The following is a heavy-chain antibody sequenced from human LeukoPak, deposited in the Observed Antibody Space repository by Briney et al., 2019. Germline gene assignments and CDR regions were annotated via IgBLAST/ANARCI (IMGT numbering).Heavy chain of an antibody. V-gene: IGHV3-11*01. CDR1: GFTFSDYY. CDR3: AREGLYYYDSSAYFDY. Sequence: GESLRLSCAASGFTFSDYYMSWIRQAPGKGLEWVSYISSSGSTIYYADSVKGRFTISRDNAKNSLYLQMNSLRAEDTAVYYCAREGLYYYDSSAYFDYWGQGTLVTVSS. J-gene: IGHJ4*02. CDR2: ISSSGSTI. D-gene: IGHD3-22*01.